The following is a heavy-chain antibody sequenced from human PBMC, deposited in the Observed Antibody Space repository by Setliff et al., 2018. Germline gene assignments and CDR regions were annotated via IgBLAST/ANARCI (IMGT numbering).Heavy chain of an antibody. CDR2: VFVSGSA. V-gene: IGHV4-4*07. J-gene: IGHJ4*02. Sequence: SETLSLTCTVSGGSISTYYWSWIRRPAGKGLEWIGRVFVSGSANYNPSLKSRVTMSVDTSKKQFSLMMNSVTAADTGVYFCARDRVVVLAGRRGFYFDYWGQGTLVTVSS. CDR3: ARDRVVVLAGRRGFYFDY. D-gene: IGHD2-15*01. CDR1: GGSISTYY.